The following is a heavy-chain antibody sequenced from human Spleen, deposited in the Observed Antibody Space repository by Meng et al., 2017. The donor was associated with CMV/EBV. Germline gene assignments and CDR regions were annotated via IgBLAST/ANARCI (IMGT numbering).Heavy chain of an antibody. V-gene: IGHV1-69*05. CDR1: GGTFSSYA. D-gene: IGHD6-13*01. CDR2: VIPIFGTA. CDR3: ARLGIAAAHFDY. Sequence: SVKVSCKASGGTFSSYAISWVRQAPGQGLEWMGGVIPIFGTANYAQKFQGRVTITTDESTSTAYMELSSLRSEDTAVYYCARLGIAAAHFDYWGQGTLVTVSS. J-gene: IGHJ4*02.